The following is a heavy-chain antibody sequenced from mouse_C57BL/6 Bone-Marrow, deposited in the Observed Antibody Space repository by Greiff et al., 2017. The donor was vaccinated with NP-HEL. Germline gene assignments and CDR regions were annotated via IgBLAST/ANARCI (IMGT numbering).Heavy chain of an antibody. CDR3: ARALYYYGSSPFDY. CDR1: GFTFSSYA. V-gene: IGHV5-4*01. Sequence: EVQGVESGGGLVKPGGSLKLSCAASGFTFSSYAMSWVRQTPEKRLEWVATISDGGSYTYYPDNVKGRFTISRDNAKNNLYLQMSHLKSDDTAMYYCARALYYYGSSPFDYWGQGTTLTVSS. CDR2: ISDGGSYT. D-gene: IGHD1-1*01. J-gene: IGHJ2*01.